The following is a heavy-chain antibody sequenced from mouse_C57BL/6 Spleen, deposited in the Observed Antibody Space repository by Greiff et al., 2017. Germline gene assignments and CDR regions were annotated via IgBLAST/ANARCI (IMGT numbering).Heavy chain of an antibody. J-gene: IGHJ2*01. V-gene: IGHV5-4*01. CDR1: GFTFSSYA. CDR3: ARRNYGYDRNYFDY. Sequence: DVQLVESGGGLVKPGGSLKLSCAASGFTFSSYAMSWVRQTPEKRLEWVATISDGGSYTYYPDNVKGRFTISRDNAKNNLYLQMSHLKSEDTAMYYCARRNYGYDRNYFDYWGQGTTLTVSS. D-gene: IGHD2-2*01. CDR2: ISDGGSYT.